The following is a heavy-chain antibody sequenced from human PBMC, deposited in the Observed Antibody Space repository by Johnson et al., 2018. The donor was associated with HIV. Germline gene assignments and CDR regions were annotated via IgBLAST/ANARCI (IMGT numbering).Heavy chain of an antibody. CDR3: TTEPSWRFGFDI. CDR1: GFTFSNAW. CDR2: IKNKGDGGTT. J-gene: IGHJ3*02. V-gene: IGHV3-15*01. D-gene: IGHD2-15*01. Sequence: VQLVESGGGLVKPGGSLRLSCAASGFTFSNAWMSWVRQGPGKGLEWVGHIKNKGDGGTTDYAAPVKGSFTITRDDSKNTLYLQMNSLKTEDTAVYYCTTEPSWRFGFDIWGQGTLVTVSS.